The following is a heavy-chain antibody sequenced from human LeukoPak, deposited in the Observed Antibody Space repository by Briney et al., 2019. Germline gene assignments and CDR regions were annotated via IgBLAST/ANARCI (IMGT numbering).Heavy chain of an antibody. CDR2: INRDGSGE. CDR1: GFTFGKYW. Sequence: GGSLRLSCSASGFTFGKYWMSWVRQAPGKGLEWVANINRDGSGEYYVDSVNGRFTVSRDNANNALFLQMASVRVEDTALYYCARSETTGTVDFWGQGTPITVSS. D-gene: IGHD1-1*01. J-gene: IGHJ4*02. V-gene: IGHV3-7*01. CDR3: ARSETTGTVDF.